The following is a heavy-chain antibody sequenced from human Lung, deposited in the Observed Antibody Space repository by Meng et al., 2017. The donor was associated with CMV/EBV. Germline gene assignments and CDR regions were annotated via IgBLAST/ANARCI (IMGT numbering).Heavy chain of an antibody. V-gene: IGHV1-2*02. J-gene: IGHJ4*02. D-gene: IGHD7-27*01. CDR2: IHYDTGET. Sequence: SXXVSCKTSGYTFAGHYLHWLRQAPGQGLEWMAWIHYDTGETNYAQNFHGRVTVTRDTSITTVYMELRSLRPDDTAMYYCARDDNWGPDYWGQGTLVTGSS. CDR1: GYTFAGHY. CDR3: ARDDNWGPDY.